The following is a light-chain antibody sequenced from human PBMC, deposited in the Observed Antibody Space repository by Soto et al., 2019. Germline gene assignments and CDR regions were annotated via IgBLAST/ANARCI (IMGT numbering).Light chain of an antibody. V-gene: IGKV1-5*01. CDR3: QQYNIYWT. CDR2: DAS. CDR1: QSISSW. J-gene: IGKJ1*01. Sequence: DIQMTQSPSTLSASVGDRVTITCRASQSISSWLAWYQQKPGKAPKLLIYDASSLESGVPSRFSGSGSGTEFTLTISRLQPDDFATYYCQQYNIYWTFGQGTAVEIK.